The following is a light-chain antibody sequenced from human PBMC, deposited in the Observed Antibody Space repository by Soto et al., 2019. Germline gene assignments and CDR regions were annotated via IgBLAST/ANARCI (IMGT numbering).Light chain of an antibody. J-gene: IGLJ3*02. CDR1: SSNIGAGYD. CDR2: GNN. Sequence: QLVLTQPPSVSGAPGQTITISCTGSSSNIGAGYDVHWYQQLPGRASKLLIYGNNNRPSGVPDRFSGSKSGTSVSLAITGLRGEDEADYHCAAWDDSLNGVVFGGGTKLTVL. V-gene: IGLV1-40*01. CDR3: AAWDDSLNGVV.